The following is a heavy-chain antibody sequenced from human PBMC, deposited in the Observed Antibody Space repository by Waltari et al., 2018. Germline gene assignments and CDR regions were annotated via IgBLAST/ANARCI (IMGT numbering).Heavy chain of an antibody. D-gene: IGHD1-26*01. CDR2: IYYSGST. CDR3: ARLVGATYFDH. CDR1: GGSISSYY. Sequence: QVQLQESGPGLVKPSETLSLTCTVSGGSISSYYWSWIRQPPGKGLEWIGYIYYSGSTNYNPSLKSRVTISVDTSKNQFSLKLSSVTAADTAVYYCARLVGATYFDHWGQGTLVTVSS. J-gene: IGHJ4*02. V-gene: IGHV4-59*01.